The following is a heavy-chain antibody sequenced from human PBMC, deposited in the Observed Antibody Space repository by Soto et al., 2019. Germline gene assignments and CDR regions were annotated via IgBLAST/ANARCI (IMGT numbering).Heavy chain of an antibody. D-gene: IGHD5-18*01. Sequence: EVQLVQSGAEVKKPGESLKISCEVSGYSFTNYWIAWVRQMPGKGLEWMGIIYPGDSDARYSPSFQGQVTFSVDKSITTAYLQWSSLKASDTAIYYCARREDDTTMVFDYWGQGTLVTVSS. V-gene: IGHV5-51*01. J-gene: IGHJ4*02. CDR3: ARREDDTTMVFDY. CDR2: IYPGDSDA. CDR1: GYSFTNYW.